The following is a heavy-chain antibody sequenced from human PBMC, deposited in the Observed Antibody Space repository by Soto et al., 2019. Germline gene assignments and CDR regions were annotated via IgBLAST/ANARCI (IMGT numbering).Heavy chain of an antibody. Sequence: SVKVSRKAAGGTYSRYASSCGRQTPGQGLEWMGGIIPIFGTANYAQKFQGRVTITADESTSTAYMELSSLRSEDTAVYYCAREGSYGPYYFDYWGQGTLVTVSS. D-gene: IGHD5-18*01. CDR2: IIPIFGTA. CDR1: GGTYSRYA. CDR3: AREGSYGPYYFDY. J-gene: IGHJ4*02. V-gene: IGHV1-69*13.